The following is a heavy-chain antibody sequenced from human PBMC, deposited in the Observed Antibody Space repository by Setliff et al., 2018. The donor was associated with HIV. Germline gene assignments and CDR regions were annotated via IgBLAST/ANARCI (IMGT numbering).Heavy chain of an antibody. CDR1: GYTLTELS. V-gene: IGHV1-24*01. Sequence: ASVKVSCKVSGYTLTELSMHWVRQAPGKGLEWMGGFDPEDGETIYAQKFQGRVTMTEDTSTDTAYMELSSLRSEDTAVYYCASDVVVPAATPDDAFDIWGQGTMVTVSS. J-gene: IGHJ3*02. D-gene: IGHD2-15*01. CDR3: ASDVVVPAATPDDAFDI. CDR2: FDPEDGET.